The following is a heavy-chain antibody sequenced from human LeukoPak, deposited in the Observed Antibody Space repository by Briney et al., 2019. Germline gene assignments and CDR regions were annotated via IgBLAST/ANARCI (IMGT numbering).Heavy chain of an antibody. J-gene: IGHJ4*02. CDR1: GGSFSSYY. D-gene: IGHD3-16*01. V-gene: IGHV4-59*01. CDR2: IYYSGST. Sequence: SETRSLTCAVYGGSFSSYYWSWIQQPPGKGLEWIGYIYYSGSTNYNPSLKSRVTISVDTSKNQFSLKLSSVTAADTAVYYCARALWGTAYDYWGQGTLVTVSS. CDR3: ARALWGTAYDY.